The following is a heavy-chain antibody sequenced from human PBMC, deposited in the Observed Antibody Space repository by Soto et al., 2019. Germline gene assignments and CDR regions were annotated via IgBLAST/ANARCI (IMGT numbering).Heavy chain of an antibody. CDR2: FSAGGSNI. J-gene: IGHJ4*02. CDR1: GFSFSSYA. V-gene: IGHV3-23*01. D-gene: IGHD6-13*01. Sequence: PGGSLRLSCAASGFSFSSYAMNWVRQAPGKGLEWVSAFSAGGSNIYYTDSVKGRFTISRDNSRNTLFLQMNSLRAEDTAIYYCAILDSSTWYTGYYFDYWGQGTLVTVSS. CDR3: AILDSSTWYTGYYFDY.